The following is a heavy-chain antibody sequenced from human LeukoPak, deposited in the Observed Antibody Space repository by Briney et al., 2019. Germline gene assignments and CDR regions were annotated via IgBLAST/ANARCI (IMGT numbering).Heavy chain of an antibody. V-gene: IGHV4-34*01. D-gene: IGHD3-9*01. Sequence: SETLSLTCAVYGGSFSGYYWSWILQPPGKGLEWIGEINHSGSTNYNPSLKSRVTISVDTSKHQFSLKLSSVTAADTAVYYCARCRYFDWLLSHNWFDPWGQGTLVTVSS. CDR3: ARCRYFDWLLSHNWFDP. CDR2: INHSGST. CDR1: GGSFSGYY. J-gene: IGHJ5*02.